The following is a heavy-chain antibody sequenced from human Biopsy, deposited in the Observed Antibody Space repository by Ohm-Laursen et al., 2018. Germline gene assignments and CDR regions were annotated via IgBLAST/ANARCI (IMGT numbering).Heavy chain of an antibody. Sequence: GTLPLTCPVSGGSISSSTTYYWAWLRQPPGKGLEWIGSIYNTETTFYNPSLKSRVTISVDTSTNQFSLKVSSVTAADTALYFCARHPTGFWFDPWGHGTLVTVSS. CDR1: GGSISSSTTYY. CDR3: ARHPTGFWFDP. V-gene: IGHV4-39*01. J-gene: IGHJ5*02. CDR2: IYNTETT.